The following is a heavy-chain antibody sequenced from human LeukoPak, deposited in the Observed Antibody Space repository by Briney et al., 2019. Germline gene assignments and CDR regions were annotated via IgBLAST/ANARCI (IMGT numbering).Heavy chain of an antibody. Sequence: GGSLRLSCAASGFTLSDYDVNWVRKAPGKGLEWISYISSSSGVSKYYADSVKGRFTISRGNGKNSLYLQMDSLRADDTAVYYCARGNTAWYYFDYWGQGTLVTVSS. CDR2: ISSSSGVSK. J-gene: IGHJ4*02. CDR3: ARGNTAWYYFDY. D-gene: IGHD2-21*02. V-gene: IGHV3-48*03. CDR1: GFTLSDYD.